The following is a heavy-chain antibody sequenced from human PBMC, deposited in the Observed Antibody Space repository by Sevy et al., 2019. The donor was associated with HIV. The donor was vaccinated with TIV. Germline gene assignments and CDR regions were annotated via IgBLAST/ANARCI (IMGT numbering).Heavy chain of an antibody. J-gene: IGHJ1*01. CDR3: ALERLSSAVAEYFHN. CDR2: ISDSSSYI. V-gene: IGHV3-21*01. Sequence: GGSLRLSCAASGFTFNTYNMHWVRQAPGRGLEWVSGISDSSSYIYYADSVKGRFTISRDNAKNSLFLQMNSLRADDSAVYYCALERLSSAVAEYFHNWGQGTLVTVSS. CDR1: GFTFNTYN. D-gene: IGHD1-1*01.